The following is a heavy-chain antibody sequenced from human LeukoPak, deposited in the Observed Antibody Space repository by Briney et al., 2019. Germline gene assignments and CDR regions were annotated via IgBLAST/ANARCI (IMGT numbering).Heavy chain of an antibody. J-gene: IGHJ6*03. CDR1: GFTFSSYW. CDR2: IKQDAGEI. V-gene: IGHV3-7*01. D-gene: IGHD3-10*01. Sequence: GGSLRLSCAASGFTFSSYWMSWVRQAPGKGLEWVANIKQDAGEIYYLDSLKGRFTISRDNAKNSLYLQMNSLRAEDTAVYYCAKEGITMVRGVIPAYYYMDVWGKGTTVTISS. CDR3: AKEGITMVRGVIPAYYYMDV.